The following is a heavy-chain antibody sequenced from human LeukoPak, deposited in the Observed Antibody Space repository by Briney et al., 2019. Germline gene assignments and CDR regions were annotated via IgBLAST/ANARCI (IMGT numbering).Heavy chain of an antibody. D-gene: IGHD2-2*01. CDR2: IIPIFGTA. V-gene: IGHV1-69*13. CDR1: GGTFSSYA. J-gene: IGHJ3*02. CDR3: ARDCSSTSCSPDAFDI. Sequence: GASVKVSCKASGGTFSSYAISWVRQAPGQGLEWKGGIIPIFGTANYAQKFQGRVTITADESTSTAYMELSSLRSEDTAVYYCARDCSSTSCSPDAFDIWGQGTMVTVSS.